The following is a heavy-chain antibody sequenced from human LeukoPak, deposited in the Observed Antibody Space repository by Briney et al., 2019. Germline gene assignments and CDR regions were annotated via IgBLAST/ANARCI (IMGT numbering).Heavy chain of an antibody. D-gene: IGHD3-22*01. V-gene: IGHV4-31*03. CDR2: IYSSGST. Sequence: SETLSLTCTVSGGSISSGGYYWNWIRQHPGKGLEWIGYIYSSGSTYYNPSLKSRLTISVDTSKNQFSLKLSSVTAADTAVYYCARSFDSSGSFDYWGQGTLVTVSS. CDR3: ARSFDSSGSFDY. J-gene: IGHJ4*02. CDR1: GGSISSGGYY.